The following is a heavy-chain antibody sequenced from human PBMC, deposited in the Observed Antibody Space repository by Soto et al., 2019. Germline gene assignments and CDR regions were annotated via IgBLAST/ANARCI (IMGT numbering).Heavy chain of an antibody. D-gene: IGHD6-19*01. Sequence: QVQLQESGPGLVKPSETLSLTCAVSGYSISSGYYRGWIRQPPGKGLEWIGSIYHSVSTYYNPSLISGVTISVDTSKNRFSLKLSSVTAADTAVYYWARVVWLSAGGYNWCDPWGQGTLVTVSS. J-gene: IGHJ5*02. V-gene: IGHV4-38-2*01. CDR3: ARVVWLSAGGYNWCDP. CDR1: GYSISSGYY. CDR2: IYHSVST.